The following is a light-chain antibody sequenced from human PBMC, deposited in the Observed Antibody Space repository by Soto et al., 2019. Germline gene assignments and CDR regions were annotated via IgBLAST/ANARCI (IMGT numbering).Light chain of an antibody. J-gene: IGLJ2*01. CDR3: QSYDGRLSGRDVV. CDR2: GNN. Sequence: QSVLTQPPSVSGAPGQRVTISCTGTSSNIGAGFGVHWYQQLPGTAPKLLIYGNNNRPAGVPDRFSASKFGSSASLVITGLQAEDEADYYCQSYDGRLSGRDVVFGGGTQLTVL. CDR1: SSNIGAGFG. V-gene: IGLV1-40*01.